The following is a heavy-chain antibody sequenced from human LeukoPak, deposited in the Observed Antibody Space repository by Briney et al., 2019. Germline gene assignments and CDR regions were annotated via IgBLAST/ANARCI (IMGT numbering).Heavy chain of an antibody. CDR2: ISAYKGDT. D-gene: IGHD1-26*01. CDR3: ARGGSYFFSPDY. CDR1: GYTFTGYY. J-gene: IGHJ4*02. Sequence: ASVTVSFKASGYTFTGYYMHWVRQAPGQGVEWMGWISAYKGDTNYAQKLQGRVTMTTDTSTSTAYMELRSLRSDDTAVYYCARGGSYFFSPDYWGQGTLVTVSS. V-gene: IGHV1-18*04.